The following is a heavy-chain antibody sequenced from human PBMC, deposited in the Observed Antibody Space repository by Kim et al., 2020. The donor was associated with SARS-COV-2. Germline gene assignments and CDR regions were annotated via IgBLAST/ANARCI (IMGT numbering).Heavy chain of an antibody. V-gene: IGHV4-30-2*01. D-gene: IGHD2-21*02. J-gene: IGHJ4*02. Sequence: TYSNPSLQSRVTISVDRSKNQFSLKLSSVTAADTAVYYCARAVGTYYFDYWGQGTLVTVSS. CDR3: ARAVGTYYFDY. CDR2: T.